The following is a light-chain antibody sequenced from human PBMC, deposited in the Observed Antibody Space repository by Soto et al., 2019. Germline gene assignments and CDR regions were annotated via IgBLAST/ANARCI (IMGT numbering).Light chain of an antibody. CDR3: QQLTNWPLT. CDR1: QRVAKF. Sequence: EIVLTQSPDTLSLSPGESATLSCRASQRVAKFLAWYQQKGGQAPRLLIFDASTRATGVPGRFNGSGSGTAFTLTINSLQPDDAAVYFCQQLTNWPLTFGGGTKVEVK. CDR2: DAS. J-gene: IGKJ4*01. V-gene: IGKV3-11*01.